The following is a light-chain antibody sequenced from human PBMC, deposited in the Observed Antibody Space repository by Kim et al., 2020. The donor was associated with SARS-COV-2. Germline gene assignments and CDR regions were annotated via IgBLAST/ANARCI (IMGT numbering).Light chain of an antibody. Sequence: GQSVTIAGTGTSSDVGGYYYVSWYQHHPGKAPKLLIYDVIERPSGVPDRFSGSKAGNTASLTVSGLQADDEAHYYCSSYAGNNNLIFGGGTQLTVL. CDR2: DVI. CDR1: SSDVGGYYY. CDR3: SSYAGNNNLI. J-gene: IGLJ2*01. V-gene: IGLV2-8*01.